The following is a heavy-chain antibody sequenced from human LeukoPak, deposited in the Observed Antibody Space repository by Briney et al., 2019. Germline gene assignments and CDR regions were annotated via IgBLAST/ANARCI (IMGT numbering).Heavy chain of an antibody. CDR1: GGTFSSYA. J-gene: IGHJ4*02. D-gene: IGHD2-15*01. CDR2: IIPIFGTA. CDR3: ARDRSYCSGGSCYNLFGG. V-gene: IGHV1-69*13. Sequence: GASVKVSCKASGGTFSSYAISWVRQAPGQGLEWMGGIIPIFGTANYAQKFQGRVTITADESTSTAYMELSSLRSEDTAVYYCARDRSYCSGGSCYNLFGGWGQGTLVTVSS.